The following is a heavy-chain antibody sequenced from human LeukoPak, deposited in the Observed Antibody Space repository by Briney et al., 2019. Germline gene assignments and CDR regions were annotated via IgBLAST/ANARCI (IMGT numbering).Heavy chain of an antibody. CDR2: IYYSGST. D-gene: IGHD1-14*01. J-gene: IGHJ5*02. CDR3: AGMTTTASGWFDP. V-gene: IGHV4-59*01. Sequence: SETLSLTCTVSGGSISSYYWSWIRQPPGKGLEWIGYIYYSGSTNYNPSLKSRVTISVDTSKNQFSLKLSSVTAADTAVYYCAGMTTTASGWFDPWGQGTLVTVSS. CDR1: GGSISSYY.